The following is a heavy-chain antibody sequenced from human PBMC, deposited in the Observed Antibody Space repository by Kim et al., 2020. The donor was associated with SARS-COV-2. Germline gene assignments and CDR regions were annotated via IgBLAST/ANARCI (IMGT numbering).Heavy chain of an antibody. J-gene: IGHJ4*02. Sequence: YADSVKGRFTISRDNSKNTLYLQMNSLRAEDTAVYYCAKPVTMVRGELPNWGQGTLVTVSS. CDR3: AKPVTMVRGELPN. D-gene: IGHD3-10*01. V-gene: IGHV3-23*01.